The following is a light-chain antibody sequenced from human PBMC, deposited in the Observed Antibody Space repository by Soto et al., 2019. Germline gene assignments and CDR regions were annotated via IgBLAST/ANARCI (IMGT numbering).Light chain of an antibody. V-gene: IGKV1-9*01. CDR3: QQLSRYPLT. CDR1: QRVGTY. CDR2: SAS. J-gene: IGKJ4*01. Sequence: IHMTQSPSSLSASVGDRVTITCRASQRVGTYLNWYRQKPGKAPDLLIYSASTLQSGVPSRFSGSGSETEGSITIRALQPEDGSTYYCQQLSRYPLTFGGGTKVDIK.